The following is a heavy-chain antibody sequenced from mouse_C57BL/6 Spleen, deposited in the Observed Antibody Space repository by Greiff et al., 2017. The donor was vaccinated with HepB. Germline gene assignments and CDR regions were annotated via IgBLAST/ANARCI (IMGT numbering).Heavy chain of an antibody. V-gene: IGHV14-4*01. J-gene: IGHJ3*01. CDR2: IDPENGDT. Sequence: VQLQQSGAELVRPGASVKLSCTASGFNIKDDYMHWVKQRPEQGLEWIGWIDPENGDTEYASKFQGKATITADTSSNTAYPQLSSLTSEDTAVYYCTTHGNYAWFAYWGQGTLVTVSA. CDR1: GFNIKDDY. D-gene: IGHD2-1*01. CDR3: TTHGNYAWFAY.